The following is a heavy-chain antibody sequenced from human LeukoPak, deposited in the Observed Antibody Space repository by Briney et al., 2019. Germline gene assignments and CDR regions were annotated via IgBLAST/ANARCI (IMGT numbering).Heavy chain of an antibody. CDR3: ARDQGGESRDYVPYDY. J-gene: IGHJ4*02. CDR1: GYTFTSYG. D-gene: IGHD4-17*01. Sequence: GASVKVSCKASGYTFTSYGISWVRQAPGQGLEWMGWISAYNGNTNYAQKLQGRVIMTTDTSTSTAYMELRSLRSDDTAVYYCARDQGGESRDYVPYDYWGQGTLVTVSS. CDR2: ISAYNGNT. V-gene: IGHV1-18*01.